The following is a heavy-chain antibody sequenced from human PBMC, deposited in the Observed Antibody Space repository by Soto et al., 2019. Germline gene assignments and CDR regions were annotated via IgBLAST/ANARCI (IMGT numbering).Heavy chain of an antibody. CDR3: ARLRRDWGDAFDL. J-gene: IGHJ3*01. Sequence: QVQLVQSGADVKKPGSSVRFSCKTSGGPLGSSAISWVRQAPAQGLEWMGEIIPVFDKANYAQNFQGRLTITADEPTGTVFMQLSSLRSEDTAVYFCARLRRDWGDAFDLWGLGTFVTVSS. CDR1: GGPLGSSA. D-gene: IGHD3-16*01. CDR2: IIPVFDKA. V-gene: IGHV1-69*01.